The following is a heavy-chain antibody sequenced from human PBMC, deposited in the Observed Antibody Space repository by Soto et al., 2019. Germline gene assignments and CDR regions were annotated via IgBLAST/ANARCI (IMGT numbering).Heavy chain of an antibody. D-gene: IGHD3-10*01. Sequence: QVQLVQSGAEGKKAGSSVKVSCKASGGTFSSYTISWVRQAPGQGLEWMGRIIPILGIANYAQKFQGRVTITADKSTSTAYMELSSLRSEDTAVYYCASRYYYGSGVEDAFDIWGQGTMVTVSS. V-gene: IGHV1-69*02. CDR3: ASRYYYGSGVEDAFDI. J-gene: IGHJ3*02. CDR1: GGTFSSYT. CDR2: IIPILGIA.